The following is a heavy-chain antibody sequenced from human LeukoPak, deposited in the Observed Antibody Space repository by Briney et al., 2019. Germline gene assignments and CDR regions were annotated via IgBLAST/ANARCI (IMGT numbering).Heavy chain of an antibody. J-gene: IGHJ4*02. CDR3: ARLIQYVDTAMVMLFDY. Sequence: ASVKVSCKASGYTFISFYMHWVRQAPGQGLEWMGIIDPSGGSTTYPQKFQGRVTMTRDMSTRTVYMELSSLGYEDTAVYYCARLIQYVDTAMVMLFDYWGQGTLVTVSS. D-gene: IGHD5-18*01. CDR2: IDPSGGST. V-gene: IGHV1-46*01. CDR1: GYTFISFY.